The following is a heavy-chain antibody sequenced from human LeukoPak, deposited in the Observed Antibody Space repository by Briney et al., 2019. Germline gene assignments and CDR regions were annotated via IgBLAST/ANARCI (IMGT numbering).Heavy chain of an antibody. CDR2: IYYSGST. Sequence: PSETLSLTCTVSGGSISSSSYYWGWIRQPPGKGLEWIGSIYYSGSTYYNPSLKSRVTISVDTSKNQFSLKLSSVSAADTAVYYCARRGAWELPFDYWGQGTLVTVSS. J-gene: IGHJ4*02. V-gene: IGHV4-39*07. CDR1: GGSISSSSYY. D-gene: IGHD1-26*01. CDR3: ARRGAWELPFDY.